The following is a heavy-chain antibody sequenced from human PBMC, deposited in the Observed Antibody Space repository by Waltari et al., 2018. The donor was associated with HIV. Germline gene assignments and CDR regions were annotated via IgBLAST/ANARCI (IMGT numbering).Heavy chain of an antibody. CDR1: GYTFTRFD. J-gene: IGHJ4*02. CDR3: ARGNVDY. D-gene: IGHD4-4*01. V-gene: IGHV1-3*01. CDR2: INPGNGDT. Sequence: QVQFVQSGAEVKKPGASVKVSCKTSGYTFTRFDIHWVRQAPGQSIEWMGWINPGNGDTKYSQKFQARLTITRDTSATTAYMELNSLTSEDTAMYDCARGNVDYWGQGTLVTVSS.